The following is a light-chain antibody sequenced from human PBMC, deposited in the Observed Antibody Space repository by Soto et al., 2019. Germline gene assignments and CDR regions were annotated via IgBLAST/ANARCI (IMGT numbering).Light chain of an antibody. Sequence: ETVLTHSPGTLTLSPGARATLSCRASQSVSSNYLVLYQQKPGQAPRLLISGVSTRATGIPDRFSGSGSGTDFTLTISRLEPEDVEVEYCQQYAPSPAITFGQGTRVEIK. V-gene: IGKV3-20*01. CDR1: QSVSSNY. J-gene: IGKJ5*01. CDR2: GVS. CDR3: QQYAPSPAIT.